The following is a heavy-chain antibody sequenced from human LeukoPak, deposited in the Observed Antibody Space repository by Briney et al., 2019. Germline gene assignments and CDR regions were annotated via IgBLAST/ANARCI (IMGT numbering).Heavy chain of an antibody. V-gene: IGHV3-7*01. CDR3: ARDWYFDL. CDR2: LKQDGSEK. J-gene: IGHJ2*01. CDR1: GFTFSSYW. Sequence: GGSLRLSCVASGFTFSSYWMSWVRQAPGKGLEWVANLKQDGSEKYYVDSVKGRFTISRDNAKNSLYLQMNSLRAEDTAVYYCARDWYFDLWGRGTLVTASS.